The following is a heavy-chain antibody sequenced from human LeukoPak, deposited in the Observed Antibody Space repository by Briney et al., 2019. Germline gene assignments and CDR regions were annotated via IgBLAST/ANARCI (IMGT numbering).Heavy chain of an antibody. D-gene: IGHD4-17*01. CDR2: IKYDGSNE. CDR3: ARKTTMTSQAFFDH. Sequence: PGGSLRLSCEASAFTFSSYGMHWVRQAPGKGLEWVAFIKYDGSNEYYADSVKGRFTISRDNAKNSLYLEMNSLRAEDTAVYYCARKTTMTSQAFFDHWGQGTLVTVSS. J-gene: IGHJ4*02. CDR1: AFTFSSYG. V-gene: IGHV3-30*12.